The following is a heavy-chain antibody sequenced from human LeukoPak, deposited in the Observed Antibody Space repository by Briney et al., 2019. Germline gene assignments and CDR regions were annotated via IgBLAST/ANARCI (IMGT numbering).Heavy chain of an antibody. CDR2: IYYSRST. CDR3: ASISEDIVVVPGWFDP. D-gene: IGHD2-2*01. Sequence: PSETLSLTCTVSGGSISSGDYYWSWIRQPPGKGLEWIGYIYYSRSTYYNPSLKSRVTISVDTSKNQFSLKLSSVTAADTAVYYCASISEDIVVVPGWFDPWGQGTLVTVSS. CDR1: GGSISSGDYY. V-gene: IGHV4-30-4*08. J-gene: IGHJ5*02.